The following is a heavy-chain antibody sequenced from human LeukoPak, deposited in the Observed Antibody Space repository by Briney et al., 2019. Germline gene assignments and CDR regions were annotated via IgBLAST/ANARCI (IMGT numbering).Heavy chain of an antibody. CDR3: ARGLRQQWLRIPQNYYYYYGMDV. V-gene: IGHV4-34*01. CDR2: INHSGST. Sequence: SETLSLTCAVYGGSFSGYYWSWIRQPPGKGLEWIGEINHSGSTNYNPSLKSRATISVDTSKNQFSLKLSSVTAADTAVYYCARGLRQQWLRIPQNYYYYYGMDVWGQGTTVTVSS. D-gene: IGHD5-12*01. J-gene: IGHJ6*02. CDR1: GGSFSGYY.